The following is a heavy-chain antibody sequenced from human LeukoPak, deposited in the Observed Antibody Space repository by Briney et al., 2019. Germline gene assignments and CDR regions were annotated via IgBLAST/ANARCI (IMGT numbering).Heavy chain of an antibody. CDR3: ASGWSGYYNYYYYMDV. V-gene: IGHV3-11*04. D-gene: IGHD3-3*01. CDR1: GFTFSDYY. Sequence: GGSLRLSCAASGFTFSDYYMSWIRQAPGKGLEWVSYISSSGSTIYYADSVKGRFTISRDNGKNSLYLQMNSLRAEDTAVYYCASGWSGYYNYYYYMDVWGKGTTVTVSS. J-gene: IGHJ6*03. CDR2: ISSSGSTI.